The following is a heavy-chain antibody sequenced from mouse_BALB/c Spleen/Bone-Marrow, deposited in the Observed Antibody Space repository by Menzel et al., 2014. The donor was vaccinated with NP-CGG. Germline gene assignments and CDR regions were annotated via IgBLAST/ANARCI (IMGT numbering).Heavy chain of an antibody. CDR1: GYTFTSYT. CDR3: ARGYSGGTFNY. CDR2: INPSSGYT. D-gene: IGHD1-1*02. V-gene: IGHV1-4*01. J-gene: IGHJ2*01. Sequence: LQESGAELARPGASVKMSCKASGYTFTSYTMHWVKQRPGQGLEWIGYINPSSGYTNYNQKFKDKATLTADKSSSTAYRQWSGRTSGASAFYYGARGYSGGTFNYGAQGTTLTVPP.